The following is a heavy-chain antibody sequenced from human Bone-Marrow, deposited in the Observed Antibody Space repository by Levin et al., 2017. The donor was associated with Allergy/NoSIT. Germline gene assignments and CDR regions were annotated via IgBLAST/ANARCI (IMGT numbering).Heavy chain of an antibody. Sequence: PGGSLRLSCKGSGYLFSSYWITWVRQLPGKGLEWMGRIDPSDSSTNYSPSFQGHVTISVDKSIKTAYLQWSSLKASDTAKYFCARHDGIRYTSRLDNKYYYDYMDVRGTGTMVTVSS. CDR2: IDPSDSST. CDR1: GYLFSSYW. CDR3: ARHDGIRYTSRLDNKYYYDYMDV. V-gene: IGHV5-10-1*01. D-gene: IGHD3-22*01. J-gene: IGHJ6*03.